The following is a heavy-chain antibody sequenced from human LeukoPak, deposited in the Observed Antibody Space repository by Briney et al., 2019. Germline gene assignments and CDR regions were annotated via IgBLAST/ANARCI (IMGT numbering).Heavy chain of an antibody. CDR2: IYHSGTS. Sequence: PSETLSLTCSVSGGSISSGDYYWSWIRQPPGKGLEWIGYIYHSGTSYYNPTLKSRVTISVDTSKNQFSLKLSSVTAADTAVYYCARNGAYSSVVWGQGTLVTVSS. V-gene: IGHV4-30-4*01. D-gene: IGHD5-18*01. CDR3: ARNGAYSSVV. CDR1: GGSISSGDYY. J-gene: IGHJ4*02.